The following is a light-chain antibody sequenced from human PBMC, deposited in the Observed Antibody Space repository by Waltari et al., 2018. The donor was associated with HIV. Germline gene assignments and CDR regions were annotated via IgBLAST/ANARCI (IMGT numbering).Light chain of an antibody. CDR2: AAS. Sequence: IQMTQSPSSLSASVGDRVTITCRASQSIDNYLNWYQQKPGKAPNLLFFAASSLQSGVPSRFRGSGSGTDFTLTISSLHPEDFATYSCQQSYITPWTYGQGTKVDI. CDR1: QSIDNY. V-gene: IGKV1-39*01. CDR3: QQSYITPWT. J-gene: IGKJ1*01.